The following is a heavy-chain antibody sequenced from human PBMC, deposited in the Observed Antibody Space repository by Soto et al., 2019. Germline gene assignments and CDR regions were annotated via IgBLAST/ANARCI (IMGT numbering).Heavy chain of an antibody. D-gene: IGHD3-16*01. CDR2: ISGSGGST. J-gene: IGHJ3*02. V-gene: IGHV3-23*01. CDR3: AIGEGRASRYYDYIWGSFAFDI. Sequence: GGSLRLSCAASGFTVSNNYMSWVRQAPGKGLEWVSAISGSGGSTYYADTVKGRFTISRDNSKNTLYLQMNSLRAEDTAVYYCAIGEGRASRYYDYIWGSFAFDIWGQGTMVTVSS. CDR1: GFTVSNNY.